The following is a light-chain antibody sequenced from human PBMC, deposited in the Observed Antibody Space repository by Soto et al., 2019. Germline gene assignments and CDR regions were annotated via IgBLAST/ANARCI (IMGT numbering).Light chain of an antibody. CDR3: RQDYNYPLT. CDR1: QGIRND. J-gene: IGKJ3*01. V-gene: IGKV1-6*01. CDR2: AAS. Sequence: AIQMTQSPSSLSASVGDRVTITCRASQGIRNDLGWYQQKPGKAHKLLIYAASSLQSGVPSRFSGSGSGTDFTLTISSLQPEDFATYYCRQDYNYPLTFGPGTKVDIK.